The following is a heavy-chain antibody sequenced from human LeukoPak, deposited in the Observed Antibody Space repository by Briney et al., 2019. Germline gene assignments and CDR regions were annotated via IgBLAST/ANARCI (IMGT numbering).Heavy chain of an antibody. J-gene: IGHJ4*02. CDR3: ARGGLYYYGSGSYDY. CDR1: GGSISSSYYY. Sequence: KSSETLSLTCTVSGGSISSSYYYWGWIRQPPGKGLEWIGSISYSGITYPNPSLKSRVTISVDTSKNQFSLRLISVTASDTAVYYCARGGLYYYGSGSYDYWGQGTLVTVSS. CDR2: ISYSGIT. V-gene: IGHV4-39*01. D-gene: IGHD3-10*01.